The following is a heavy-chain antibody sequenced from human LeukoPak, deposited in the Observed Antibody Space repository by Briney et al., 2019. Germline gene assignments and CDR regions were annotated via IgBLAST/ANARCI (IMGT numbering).Heavy chain of an antibody. J-gene: IGHJ4*02. V-gene: IGHV3-64*04. CDR1: GFPFSSYA. Sequence: GGSLRLSCSASGFPFSSYAMHWVRQAPGKGLEYVSAISDSGGSTYYADSVKGRFTISRDNSKNTLYLQMNSLRAEDTAVYYCARDPVKWVTTPYYFDYWGQGTLVTVSS. CDR2: ISDSGGST. D-gene: IGHD4-17*01. CDR3: ARDPVKWVTTPYYFDY.